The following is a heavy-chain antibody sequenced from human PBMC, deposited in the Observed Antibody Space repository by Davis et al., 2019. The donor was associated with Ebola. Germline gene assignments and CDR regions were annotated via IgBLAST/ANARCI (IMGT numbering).Heavy chain of an antibody. CDR3: SRGGVLWFRELLDYYYYYGMDV. J-gene: IGHJ6*02. CDR2: INPNSGGT. V-gene: IGHV1-2*04. D-gene: IGHD3-10*01. CDR1: GYTFTGYY. Sequence: ASSVTVSCKASGYTFTGYYMHWVRQAPGQGLEGMGWINPNSGGTNYAQKFQGWVTMTRDTSISTAYMEPSRLRSDDTAVYYWSRGGVLWFRELLDYYYYYGMDVWGQGTTVTVSS.